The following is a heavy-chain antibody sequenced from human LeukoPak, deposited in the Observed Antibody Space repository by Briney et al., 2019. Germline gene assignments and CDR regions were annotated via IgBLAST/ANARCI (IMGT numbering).Heavy chain of an antibody. D-gene: IGHD3-22*01. CDR1: GYTFTSYG. V-gene: IGHV1-18*01. J-gene: IGHJ4*02. Sequence: GASVKVSCKASGYTFTSYGISWVRQAPGQGLEWMGWISAYNGNTNYAQKLQGRVIMTTDTSTSTAYMELRSLRPDDTAVYYCARDSSPRYYYDSSGYYYWGQGTLVTVSS. CDR3: ARDSSPRYYYDSSGYYY. CDR2: ISAYNGNT.